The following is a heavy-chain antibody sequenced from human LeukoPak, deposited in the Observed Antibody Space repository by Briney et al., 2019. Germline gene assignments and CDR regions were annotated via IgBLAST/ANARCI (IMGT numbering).Heavy chain of an antibody. J-gene: IGHJ6*02. CDR1: GFTFSSYS. V-gene: IGHV3-21*01. CDR3: ARDVAAGAYGMDV. D-gene: IGHD6-25*01. Sequence: GSLRLSCAASGFTFSSYSMNWVRQAPGKGLEWVSSISSSSSYIYYADSVKGRFTISRDNAKNSLYLQMNSLRAEDTAVYYCARDVAAGAYGMDVWGQGTTVTVSS. CDR2: ISSSSSYI.